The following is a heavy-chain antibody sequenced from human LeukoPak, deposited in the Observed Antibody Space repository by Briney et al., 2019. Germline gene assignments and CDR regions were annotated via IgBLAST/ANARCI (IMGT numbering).Heavy chain of an antibody. CDR1: VYTFTSYY. D-gene: IGHD3-10*01. J-gene: IGHJ4*02. CDR2: TNTSGGST. Sequence: SVTVSCKGSVYTFTSYYMHEVRQAPVQGRAWVGITNTSGGSTRYAQKFQGRVTMTRDTSTSTVYMELSSLRSEDTAVYYCAIAGTYGSGSYYKSWGQGTLVTVSS. CDR3: AIAGTYGSGSYYKS. V-gene: IGHV1-46*01.